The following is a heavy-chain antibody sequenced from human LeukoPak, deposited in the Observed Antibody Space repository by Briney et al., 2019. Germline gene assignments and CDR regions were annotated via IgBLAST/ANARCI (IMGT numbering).Heavy chain of an antibody. CDR3: ARVLRVAAMPYYFDY. V-gene: IGHV4-39*07. CDR2: IYYGGST. J-gene: IGHJ4*02. CDR1: GGSISSGGYY. D-gene: IGHD2-2*01. Sequence: SQTLSLTCTVSGGSISSGGYYWRWIRQHPGKGLEWIGSIYYGGSTYYNPSLTSRVTISVDTSKNQFSLKLNSVTAADTAVYYCARVLRVAAMPYYFDYWGQGTLVTVSS.